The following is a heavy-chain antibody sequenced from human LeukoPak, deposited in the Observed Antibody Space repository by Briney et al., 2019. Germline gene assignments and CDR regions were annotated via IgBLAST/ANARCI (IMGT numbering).Heavy chain of an antibody. CDR2: INPDGSTI. D-gene: IGHD1-1*01. V-gene: IGHV3-74*01. CDR1: GLTFSNYW. Sequence: PGGSLRLSCAASGLTFSNYWVHWVRQAPGKGLVWVSRINPDGSTINYADSVKGRFTISRDNAKNTLYLQMNSLRAEDTAVYYCARGQLERPSEFDYWGQGTLVTVSS. J-gene: IGHJ4*02. CDR3: ARGQLERPSEFDY.